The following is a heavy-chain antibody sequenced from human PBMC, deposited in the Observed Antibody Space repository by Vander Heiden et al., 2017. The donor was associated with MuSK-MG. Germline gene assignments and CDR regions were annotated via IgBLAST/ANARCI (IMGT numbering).Heavy chain of an antibody. CDR1: GFTFSSYE. V-gene: IGHV3-48*03. CDR2: ISSSGSTI. J-gene: IGHJ4*02. D-gene: IGHD2-15*01. CDR3: ARGVDIVVVVAATGFDY. Sequence: EVQLVESGGGLVQPGGSLRLSCAASGFTFSSYEMNWVRQAPGKGLEWVSYISSSGSTIYYADSVKGRFTISRDNAKNSLYLQMNSLRAEDTAVYYCARGVDIVVVVAATGFDYWGQGTLVTVSS.